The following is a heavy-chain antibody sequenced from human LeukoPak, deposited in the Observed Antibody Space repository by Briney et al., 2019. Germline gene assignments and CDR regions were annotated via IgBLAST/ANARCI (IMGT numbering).Heavy chain of an antibody. CDR1: GYTFTSFD. CDR3: ARARFSTVAAWYFDY. D-gene: IGHD4-23*01. J-gene: IGHJ4*02. V-gene: IGHV1-8*01. Sequence: ASVKVSCKASGYTFTSFDINWVRQATGQGLEWMGWMNPNSGNTGYAQKFRGRVTMTRNTSISTAYMELSSLRSEDTAVYYCARARFSTVAAWYFDYWGQGTLVTVSS. CDR2: MNPNSGNT.